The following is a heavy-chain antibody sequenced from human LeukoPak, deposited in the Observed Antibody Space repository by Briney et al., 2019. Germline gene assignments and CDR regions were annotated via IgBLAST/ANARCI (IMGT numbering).Heavy chain of an antibody. D-gene: IGHD2-15*01. Sequence: GGSLRLSCAASGFTVSSNYMSWVRQAPGKGLEWVSVIYSGGSTYYADSVKGRFTISRDNSKNTLYLQMNGLRAEDTAVYYCAGRYCSGGSCYHIDYWGQGTLVTVSS. CDR1: GFTVSSNY. V-gene: IGHV3-53*01. J-gene: IGHJ4*02. CDR2: IYSGGST. CDR3: AGRYCSGGSCYHIDY.